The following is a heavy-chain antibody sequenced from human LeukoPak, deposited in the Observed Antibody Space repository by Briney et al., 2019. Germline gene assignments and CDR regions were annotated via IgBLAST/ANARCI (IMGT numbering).Heavy chain of an antibody. J-gene: IGHJ4*02. CDR1: GYTFTSYG. CDR2: ISAYNGNT. CDR3: ARDPAPFGVVNYFDY. V-gene: IGHV1-18*01. Sequence: GGPVKFSCKSSGYTFTSYGSSWVRQAPGQGLERMGWISAYNGNTNYAQKLQGRVTMTTDTSTSTAYMELRSLRSDDTAVYYCARDPAPFGVVNYFDYWGQGTLVTVSS. D-gene: IGHD3-3*01.